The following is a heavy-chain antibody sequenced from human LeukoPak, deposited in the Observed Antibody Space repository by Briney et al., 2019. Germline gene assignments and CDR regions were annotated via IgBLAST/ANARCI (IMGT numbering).Heavy chain of an antibody. D-gene: IGHD1-26*01. J-gene: IGHJ4*02. Sequence: GGSLRLSCAASGFTFSSYGMHWVRQAPGKGLEWVAAIWYDGSYTYYAESVKGRFTISRDNSRNTLYLQMSSLRAEDTAVYYCAKPTSGDGSFLIDYWGQGTLVTVSS. CDR2: IWYDGSYT. V-gene: IGHV3-33*06. CDR1: GFTFSSYG. CDR3: AKPTSGDGSFLIDY.